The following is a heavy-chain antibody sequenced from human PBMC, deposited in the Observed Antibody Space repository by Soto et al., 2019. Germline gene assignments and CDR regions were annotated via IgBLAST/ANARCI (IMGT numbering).Heavy chain of an antibody. CDR3: VRGNHDFCSGYPPRYNWFDP. CDR2: MQPSSGRT. D-gene: IGHD3-3*01. V-gene: IGHV1-8*01. CDR1: GYSFTGLD. J-gene: IGHJ5*02. Sequence: QVQLVQSGAEVREPGASVKVSCKASGYSFTGLDINWVRQTTGQGLEWMGWMQPSSGRTGYAQKFQGRVTMTRDTSINTSYMELSSLRSEDTAVYYCVRGNHDFCSGYPPRYNWFDPWGQGTLVTVSS.